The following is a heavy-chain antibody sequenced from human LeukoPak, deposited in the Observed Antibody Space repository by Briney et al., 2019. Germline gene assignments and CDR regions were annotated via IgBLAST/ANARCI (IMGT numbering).Heavy chain of an antibody. CDR3: ARGDYDFWSGYSDYAFDI. CDR2: INHSGST. D-gene: IGHD3-3*01. J-gene: IGHJ3*02. Sequence: SETLSHTCAVYGGSFSGYYWSWIRQPPGKGLEWIGEINHSGSTNYNPSLKSRVTISVDTSKNQFSLKLSSVTAADTAVYYCARGDYDFWSGYSDYAFDIWGQGTMVTVSS. CDR1: GGSFSGYY. V-gene: IGHV4-34*01.